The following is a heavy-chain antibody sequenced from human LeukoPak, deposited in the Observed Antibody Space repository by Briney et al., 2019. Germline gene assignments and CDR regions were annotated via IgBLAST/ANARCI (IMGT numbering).Heavy chain of an antibody. V-gene: IGHV4-59*01. CDR3: ARVVGATIGG. CDR1: GGSISSYY. Sequence: TETLSLTCTVPGGSISSYYWGWIRQPPGKGLERNGYIYYSGSTNYNPSLKSRVTIAVDTSKNQFSLKLSSVTAADTAVYYCARVVGATIGGWGQGTLVTVSS. D-gene: IGHD1-26*01. J-gene: IGHJ4*02. CDR2: IYYSGST.